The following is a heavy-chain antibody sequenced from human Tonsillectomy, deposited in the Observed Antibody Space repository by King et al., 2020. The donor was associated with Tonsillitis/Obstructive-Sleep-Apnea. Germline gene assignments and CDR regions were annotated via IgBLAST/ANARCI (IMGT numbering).Heavy chain of an antibody. CDR3: ARAIRVPAAHNYYCCMDV. V-gene: IGHV1-69*12. CDR1: GGTFSSYA. J-gene: IGHJ6*03. Sequence: VQLVQSGAEVKKPGSSVKVSCKASGGTFSSYAISWVRQAPGQGLEWMGGIIPIFGTSNYAPKFQGRVTITADESTSTASIEMSRLRSEDTAVYYCARAIRVPAAHNYYCCMDVWGKGTTVTVSS. CDR2: IIPIFGTS. D-gene: IGHD2-2*01.